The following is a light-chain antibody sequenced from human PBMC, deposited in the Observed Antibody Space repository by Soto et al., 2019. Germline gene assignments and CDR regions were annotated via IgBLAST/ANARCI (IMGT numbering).Light chain of an antibody. J-gene: IGKJ5*01. CDR1: QTVSNQ. CDR2: DAS. CDR3: QQRGGSST. V-gene: IGKV3-11*01. Sequence: EIVLTQSPVTLSLSPGERATLSCRASQTVSNQLAWYQQKPGQAPRLLIYDASRRVTGIPARFSGSGSGTDFTLTLSSLEPEDFAVYYCQQRGGSSTFGQGTRLEIK.